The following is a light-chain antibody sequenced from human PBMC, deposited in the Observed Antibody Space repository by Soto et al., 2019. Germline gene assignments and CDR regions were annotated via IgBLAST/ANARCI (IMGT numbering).Light chain of an antibody. J-gene: IGLJ2*01. Sequence: QSVLTQPASVSGSPGQSITISCTGTSSDVGGYNYVSWYQQHPGKAPKLMIYEVSNRPSGVSNRFSGSKSGNTASLTISGLQADDEDYYYCSSYTSSSTLVFGGGTKVTVL. CDR2: EVS. CDR3: SSYTSSSTLV. CDR1: SSDVGGYNY. V-gene: IGLV2-14*01.